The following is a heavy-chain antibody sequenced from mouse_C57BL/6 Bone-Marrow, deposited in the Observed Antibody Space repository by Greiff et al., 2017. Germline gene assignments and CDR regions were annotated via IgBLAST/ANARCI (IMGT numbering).Heavy chain of an antibody. J-gene: IGHJ1*03. CDR3: ALCYGSSFYWYFDV. Sequence: QVQLQQSGAELARPGASVKLSCKASGYTFTSYGISWVKQRTGQGLEWIGEIYPRSGNTYYNEKFKGKATLTADKSSSTAYMQLRSLTSEDSAVYFCALCYGSSFYWYFDVWGTGTTVTVSS. CDR2: IYPRSGNT. V-gene: IGHV1-81*01. D-gene: IGHD1-1*01. CDR1: GYTFTSYG.